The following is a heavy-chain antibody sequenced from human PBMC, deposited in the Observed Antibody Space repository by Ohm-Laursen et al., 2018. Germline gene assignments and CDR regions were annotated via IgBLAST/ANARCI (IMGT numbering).Heavy chain of an antibody. V-gene: IGHV3-23*01. CDR2: ISGSGLNT. CDR1: GFTFSNYA. CDR3: AQTWAEVGPRGEYFQH. Sequence: LSLTCAASGFTFSNYAMSWVRQAPGKGLEFVSAISGSGLNTYYADSVKGRYTISRDNSKNTHYLQMNSLSAEDTAVYYCAQTWAEVGPRGEYFQHWGQGTLVTVSS. J-gene: IGHJ1*01. D-gene: IGHD3/OR15-3a*01.